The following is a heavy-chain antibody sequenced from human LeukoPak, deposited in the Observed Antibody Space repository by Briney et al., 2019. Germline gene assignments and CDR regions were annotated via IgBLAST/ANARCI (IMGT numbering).Heavy chain of an antibody. CDR1: GFTLSSYA. CDR2: ISGSADNT. CDR3: AKQGFGC. Sequence: LGGSLRLSCTASGFTLSSYAMSWVRQAPGEGLEWVSTISGSADNTNYAEAVKGRFTISRDNSKNTMYLQMNSLRAEDTAVYYCAKQGFGCWGQGTLVTVSS. J-gene: IGHJ4*02. V-gene: IGHV3-23*01.